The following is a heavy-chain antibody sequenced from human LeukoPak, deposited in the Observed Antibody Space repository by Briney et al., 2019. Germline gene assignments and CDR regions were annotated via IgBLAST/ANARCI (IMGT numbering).Heavy chain of an antibody. CDR1: GFTFTTYN. CDR3: ARESTGGSLGDY. V-gene: IGHV3-30-3*01. J-gene: IGHJ4*02. CDR2: ISYDERNI. Sequence: GGSLRLSCAASGFTFTTYNVHWVRQAPGKGPEWVAVISYDERNIFYADSAKGRFTISRDNSKNTLWLQMNSLRAEDTALYYCARESTGGSLGDYWGQGTLVTVSS. D-gene: IGHD2-8*02.